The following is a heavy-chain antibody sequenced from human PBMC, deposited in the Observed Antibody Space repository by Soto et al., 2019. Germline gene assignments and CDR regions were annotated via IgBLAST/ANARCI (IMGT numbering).Heavy chain of an antibody. D-gene: IGHD2-2*01. CDR3: ERQTTGSLIVTPAITTYYYNGMGV. V-gene: IGHV2-5*01. J-gene: IGHJ6*02. CDR2: IYWNDDK. Sequence: SGPTLVNATQTLTLTCTFSGFSLSTSGLAMNWIRQPPGKALEWLALIYWNDDKRYSPSLKTRLTITKDTSKNQVVLTMTNMDPVDTATYYCERQTTGSLIVTPAITTYYYNGMGVWGPGTPLTV. CDR1: GFSLSTSGLA.